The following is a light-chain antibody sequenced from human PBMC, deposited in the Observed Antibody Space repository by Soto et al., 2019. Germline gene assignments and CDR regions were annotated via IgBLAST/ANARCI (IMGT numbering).Light chain of an antibody. Sequence: DIVMTQSPDSLAVSLGERATINCKSSQSVLSSSNNRNYLAWFQQKPGQPPKALIYWASTRESGVPDRISGSGSGTDFTLTISSLQAEDVAVYYCQQYYRSPITFGQGTRLEIK. CDR3: QQYYRSPIT. CDR1: QSVLSSSNNRNY. CDR2: WAS. V-gene: IGKV4-1*01. J-gene: IGKJ5*01.